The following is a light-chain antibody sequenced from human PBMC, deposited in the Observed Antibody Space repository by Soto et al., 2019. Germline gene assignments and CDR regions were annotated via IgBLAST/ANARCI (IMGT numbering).Light chain of an antibody. J-gene: IGKJ3*01. Sequence: DIQMTQSPSSVSASVGDRVTITCRASQGISSWLARYQQKPGKAPKLRIYAASTLQSGVPSRFSGSGSGTDLTLTLSSPQPEDFATYSCQQANSSPLTFGAGTKVDI. CDR2: AAS. V-gene: IGKV1-12*01. CDR1: QGISSW. CDR3: QQANSSPLT.